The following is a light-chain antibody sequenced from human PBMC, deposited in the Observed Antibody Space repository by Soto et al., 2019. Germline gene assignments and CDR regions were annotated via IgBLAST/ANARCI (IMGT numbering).Light chain of an antibody. J-gene: IGLJ1*01. V-gene: IGLV1-51*01. CDR2: DNI. Sequence: QSVLTQPPSVSAAPGQKVTISCSGSKSNIGNNYVSWYQQLPGTGPKLVIYDNIYRPSGIPDRFFGSKSGTSATLGITGLQNGDDADYYCGTWDSSLSVVVFGTGTKV. CDR1: KSNIGNNY. CDR3: GTWDSSLSVVV.